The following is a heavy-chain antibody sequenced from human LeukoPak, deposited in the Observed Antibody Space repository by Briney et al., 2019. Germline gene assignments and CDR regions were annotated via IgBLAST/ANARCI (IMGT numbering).Heavy chain of an antibody. J-gene: IGHJ5*02. CDR2: IKQDGSEK. CDR3: ASLGITGTHDNWFDP. D-gene: IGHD1-20*01. V-gene: IGHV3-7*01. Sequence: GGYLSLYCAASGFTFSSYWMSWVRQAPGKGLEWVANIKQDGSEKYYVDSVKGRFTISRDNAKNSLYLQMNSLRAEDTAVYYCASLGITGTHDNWFDPWGQGTLVTVSS. CDR1: GFTFSSYW.